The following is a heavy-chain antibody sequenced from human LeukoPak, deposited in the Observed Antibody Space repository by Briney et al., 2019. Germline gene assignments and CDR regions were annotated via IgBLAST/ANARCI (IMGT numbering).Heavy chain of an antibody. Sequence: ASVKVSCKASGYTFTGYYMHWVRQAPGQGLEWMGWINPNSGCTNYAQRFQGRVTMTRGTFISTAYMELSRLRSDDTAVYYCARVQRGYSYGFDYWGQGTLVTVSS. CDR2: INPNSGCT. D-gene: IGHD5-18*01. CDR3: ARVQRGYSYGFDY. V-gene: IGHV1-2*02. CDR1: GYTFTGYY. J-gene: IGHJ4*02.